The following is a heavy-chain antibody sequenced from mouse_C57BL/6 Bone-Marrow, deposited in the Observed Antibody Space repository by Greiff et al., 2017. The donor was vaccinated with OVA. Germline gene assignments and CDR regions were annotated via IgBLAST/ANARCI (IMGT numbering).Heavy chain of an antibody. Sequence: QVQLKESGPGLVAPSQSLSITCTVSGFSLTSYGVHWVRQPPGKGLEWLVVIWSDGSTTYNSALKSRLSISKDNSKSQVFLKMNSLQTDDTAMYYCARHRYGSSYCYAMDYWGQGTSVTVSS. CDR1: GFSLTSYG. D-gene: IGHD1-1*01. CDR2: IWSDGST. V-gene: IGHV2-6-1*01. CDR3: ARHRYGSSYCYAMDY. J-gene: IGHJ4*01.